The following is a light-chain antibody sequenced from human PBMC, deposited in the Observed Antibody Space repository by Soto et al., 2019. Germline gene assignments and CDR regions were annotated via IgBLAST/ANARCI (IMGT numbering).Light chain of an antibody. Sequence: QSVLTQPPSASGTPGQSVIISCSGSSSNIGNNLVYWYQQVPGMAPKLLIYANSQRPSGVPDRFSVSKSGTSASLAISGLRSEDEADYYCVAWDDSLRCAIFGGGTQLTVL. CDR3: VAWDDSLRCAI. CDR1: SSNIGNNL. J-gene: IGLJ7*01. V-gene: IGLV1-47*01. CDR2: ANS.